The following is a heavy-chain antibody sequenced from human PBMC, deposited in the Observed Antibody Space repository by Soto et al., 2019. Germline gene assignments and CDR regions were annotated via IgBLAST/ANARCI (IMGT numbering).Heavy chain of an antibody. CDR3: ARVAVVLDTWFAP. CDR1: GGSISSYY. Sequence: SESLSLTCTVSGGSISSYYWSWIRQPPGKGLEWIGYIYYSGSTNYNPSLKSRVTISLDTFKNQFSLKLSSVTAADTAVYYCARVAVVLDTWFAPRGQGPLATASS. J-gene: IGHJ5*02. CDR2: IYYSGST. D-gene: IGHD2-2*01. V-gene: IGHV4-59*01.